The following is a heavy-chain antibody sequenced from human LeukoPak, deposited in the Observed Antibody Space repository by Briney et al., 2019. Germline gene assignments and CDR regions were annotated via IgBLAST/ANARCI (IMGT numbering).Heavy chain of an antibody. CDR1: GGTFISYA. J-gene: IGHJ4*02. V-gene: IGHV1-69*13. CDR2: IIPIFGTA. CDR3: VRLGSTSPGNWYKLFDQ. D-gene: IGHD2-2*01. Sequence: SVKVSCKASGGTFISYAISWVRQAPGQGLEWMGGIIPIFGTANYAQKFQGRVTITADESTSTAYMELSSLRSEDTALYYCVRLGSTSPGNWYKLFDQWGQGTLVTVSS.